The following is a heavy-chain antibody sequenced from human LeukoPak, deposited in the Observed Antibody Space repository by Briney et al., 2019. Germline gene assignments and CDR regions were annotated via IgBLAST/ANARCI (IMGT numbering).Heavy chain of an antibody. CDR2: INPNSGGT. CDR1: GYTFTYYY. J-gene: IGHJ4*02. Sequence: SVTVSCKPSGYTFTYYYMHWVGQAPGQGREGMGWINPNSGGTKHTHKFQGRVTMTRDTSISTAYMELSWLRSDDTAVYYCARDRGYDFWSGYYTPPFDYWGQGTLVTVSS. D-gene: IGHD3-3*01. CDR3: ARDRGYDFWSGYYTPPFDY. V-gene: IGHV1-2*02.